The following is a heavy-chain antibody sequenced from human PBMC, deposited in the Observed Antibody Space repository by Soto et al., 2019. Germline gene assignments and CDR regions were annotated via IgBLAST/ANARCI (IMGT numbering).Heavy chain of an antibody. CDR1: GYSFTSYW. V-gene: IGHV5-10-1*01. CDR2: IDPSDSYT. D-gene: IGHD3-22*01. CDR3: ARSPTYYYDSRDYYGMDV. Sequence: GESLKISCKGSGYSFTSYWISWVRQMPGKGLGWMGRIDPSDSYTNYSPSFQGHVTISADKSISTAYLQWSSLKASDTAMYYCARSPTYYYDSRDYYGMDVWGQGTTVTVSS. J-gene: IGHJ6*02.